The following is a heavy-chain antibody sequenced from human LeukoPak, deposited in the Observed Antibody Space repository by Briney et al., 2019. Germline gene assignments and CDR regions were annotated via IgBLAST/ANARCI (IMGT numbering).Heavy chain of an antibody. V-gene: IGHV1-18*01. CDR3: ARQNYDILTGFLYGMDV. J-gene: IGHJ6*02. D-gene: IGHD3-9*01. CDR2: ISAYNGNT. CDR1: GYTFTSYA. Sequence: ASVKVSCKASGYTFTSYAMHWVRQAPGQGLEWMGWISAYNGNTNYAQKLQGRVTMTTDTSTSTAYMGLRSLRSDDTAVYYCARQNYDILTGFLYGMDVWGQGTTVTVSS.